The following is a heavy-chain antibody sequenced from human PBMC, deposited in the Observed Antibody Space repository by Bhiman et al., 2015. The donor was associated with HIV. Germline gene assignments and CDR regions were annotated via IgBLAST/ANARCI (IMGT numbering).Heavy chain of an antibody. V-gene: IGHV3-30*02. Sequence: QVQLVESGGGVVQPGGSLRLSCAASGFTFSSYGMHWVRRAPGKGLEWVAFIRYDGSNKYYADSVKGRFTISRDNSKNTLYLQMNSLRAEDTAVYYCAKDRVDCSSTSCLTTDYYYYGMDVWGQGTTVTVSS. J-gene: IGHJ6*02. CDR3: AKDRVDCSSTSCLTTDYYYYGMDV. D-gene: IGHD2-2*01. CDR2: IRYDGSNK. CDR1: GFTFSSYG.